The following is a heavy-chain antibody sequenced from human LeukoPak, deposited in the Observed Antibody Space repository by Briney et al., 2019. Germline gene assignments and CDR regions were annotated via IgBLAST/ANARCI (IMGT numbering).Heavy chain of an antibody. CDR1: GYTFTSYG. J-gene: IGHJ6*02. CDR3: ARDCRGGGGSCYPGGDYYYGMDV. V-gene: IGHV1-18*01. CDR2: ISAYNGDT. D-gene: IGHD2-15*01. Sequence: ASVKVSCKASGYTFTSYGISWVRQAPGQGLEWMGWISAYNGDTNYAQKLQSRVTMTTDTSTSTAYMELRSLRSDDTAVYYCARDCRGGGGSCYPGGDYYYGMDVWGQGTTVTVSS.